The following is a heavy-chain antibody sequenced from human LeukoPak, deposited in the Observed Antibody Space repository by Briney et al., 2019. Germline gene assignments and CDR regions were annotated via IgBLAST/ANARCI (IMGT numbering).Heavy chain of an antibody. CDR3: ARDTGMATSFDY. CDR1: GFTFSSYE. V-gene: IGHV3-48*03. D-gene: IGHD5-24*01. CDR2: ISSSGGTI. Sequence: GGSLRLSCAASGFTFSSYEMNWVRQAPGKGLEWVSYISSSGGTIYYADSVKGRFTISRDNAKDSLYLQMNSLRAEDTAVYYCARDTGMATSFDYWGQGTLVTVSS. J-gene: IGHJ4*02.